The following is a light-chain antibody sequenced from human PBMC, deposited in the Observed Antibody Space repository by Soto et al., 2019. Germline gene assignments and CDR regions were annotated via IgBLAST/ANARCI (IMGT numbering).Light chain of an antibody. V-gene: IGKV1-5*03. J-gene: IGKJ1*01. CDR1: QTISSW. CDR3: QHYNSYSEA. CDR2: KAS. Sequence: DIQMTQSPSTLSVSLGYRFTITCRASQTISSWLAWYQQKPGKAPKLLIYKASTLKSGVPSRFSGSGSGTEFTLTISSLQPDDFATYYCQHYNSYSEAFGQGTKVDI.